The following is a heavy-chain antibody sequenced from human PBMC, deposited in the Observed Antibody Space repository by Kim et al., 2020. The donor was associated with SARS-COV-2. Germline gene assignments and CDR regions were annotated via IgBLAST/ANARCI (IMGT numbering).Heavy chain of an antibody. V-gene: IGHV1-69*13. J-gene: IGHJ6*02. D-gene: IGHD3-10*01. CDR3: ARDSGGRAYYYGSGSYYIPYYYYGMDF. CDR2: IIPIFGTA. Sequence: SVKVSCKASGGTFSSYAISWVRQAPGQGLEWMGGIIPIFGTANYAQKFQGRVTITADESTSTAYMELSSLRSEDTAVYYCARDSGGRAYYYGSGSYYIPYYYYGMDFWGQGTTVTVSS. CDR1: GGTFSSYA.